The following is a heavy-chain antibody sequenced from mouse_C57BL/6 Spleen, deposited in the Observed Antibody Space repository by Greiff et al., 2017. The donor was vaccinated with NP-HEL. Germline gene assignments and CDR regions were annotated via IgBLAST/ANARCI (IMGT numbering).Heavy chain of an antibody. CDR3: ARSYYGSSRPYAMDY. D-gene: IGHD1-1*01. Sequence: VQLQQSGPELVKPGASVKISCKASGYSFTDYNMNWVKQSTGKSLEWIGVVNPNYGTTSYNQKFKGKATLTVDQSSSTAYMQLNSLTSEDSAVYYCARSYYGSSRPYAMDYWGQGTSVTVSS. CDR1: GYSFTDYN. J-gene: IGHJ4*01. CDR2: VNPNYGTT. V-gene: IGHV1-39*01.